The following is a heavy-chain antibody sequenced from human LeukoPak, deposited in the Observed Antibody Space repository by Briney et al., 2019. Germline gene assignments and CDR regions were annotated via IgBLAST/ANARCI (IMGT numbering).Heavy chain of an antibody. CDR3: ARSSSGWSTTYVY. CDR2: IYSGGST. CDR1: GFTVSSNY. J-gene: IGHJ4*02. Sequence: QPGGSLRLSCAASGFTVSSNYMSWVRQAPGKGLEWVSVIYSGGSTYYADSVKGRFTISRDNSKNTLYLQMNSLRAEDTAVYYCARSSSGWSTTYVYWGQGTLVTVSS. V-gene: IGHV3-66*01. D-gene: IGHD6-19*01.